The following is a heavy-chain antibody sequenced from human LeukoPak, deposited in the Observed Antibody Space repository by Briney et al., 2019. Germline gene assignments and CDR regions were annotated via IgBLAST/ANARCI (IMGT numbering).Heavy chain of an antibody. V-gene: IGHV5-51*01. CDR3: AGTIGDVYY. CDR2: IYPGDFDT. CDR1: GXSFTSYW. J-gene: IGHJ4*02. D-gene: IGHD3-16*01. Sequence: GESLKISCKASGXSFTSYWIGWVRQMPGKGLEWMGIIYPGDFDTRYSPSFQGRVTISADKSISTAYLQWSSLRASDTAMYYCAGTIGDVYYWGQGTLVTASS.